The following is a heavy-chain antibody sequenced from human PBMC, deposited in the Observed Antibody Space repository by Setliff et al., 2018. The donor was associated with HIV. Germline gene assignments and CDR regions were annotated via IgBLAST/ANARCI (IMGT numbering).Heavy chain of an antibody. D-gene: IGHD7-27*01. J-gene: IGHJ4*02. V-gene: IGHV3-30*02. CDR3: VKGIIPNWGHHFDY. CDR1: NFTFSFYG. CDR2: TPNDGSYK. Sequence: GGSLRLSCAASNFTFSFYGMHWVRQAPGKGLEWVAFTPNDGSYKNYADSVKGRFTISRDNSKNTLYLQMDSLRAEDTAVYYCVKGIIPNWGHHFDYWGQGTLVTVSS.